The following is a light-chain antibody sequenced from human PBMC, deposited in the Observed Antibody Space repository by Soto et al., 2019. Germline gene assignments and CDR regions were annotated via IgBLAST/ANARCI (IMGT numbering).Light chain of an antibody. CDR2: GIS. Sequence: ESVLTQSPGTLSLSPGERPTLSCRASRRVTNRYFAWYQQRPGQAPGLLIYGISNRATGIPDRFSGSGSGTDFTLTISRLEPEDFVVYYCQQYSSLPHTFGQGTKLEVK. CDR1: RRVTNRY. J-gene: IGKJ2*01. CDR3: QQYSSLPHT. V-gene: IGKV3-20*01.